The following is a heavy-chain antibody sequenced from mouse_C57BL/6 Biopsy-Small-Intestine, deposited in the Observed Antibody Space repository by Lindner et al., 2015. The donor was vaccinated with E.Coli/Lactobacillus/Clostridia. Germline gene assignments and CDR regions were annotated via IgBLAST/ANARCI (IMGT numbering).Heavy chain of an antibody. CDR1: GYAFTGHY. CDR3: ARAGDDGDYMDY. J-gene: IGHJ4*01. D-gene: IGHD2-13*01. CDR2: VNPNNGGT. Sequence: SVKVSCKASGYAFTGHYMHWVRQAPGQGLEWMGWVNPNNGGTNYALKFHGRVTMTRDTSISTAYMELSRLTSDDTAPYYCARAGDDGDYMDYWGQGTLVTVSS. V-gene: IGHV1-53*01.